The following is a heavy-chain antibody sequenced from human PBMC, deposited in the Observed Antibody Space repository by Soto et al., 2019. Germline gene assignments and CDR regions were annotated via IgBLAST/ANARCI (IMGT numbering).Heavy chain of an antibody. CDR2: ISSSGNTI. Sequence: PGGSLRLSCAASGFTFSDYYMTWIRQAPGKGLEWLSYISSSGNTIYYTDSVKGRFTISRDNAKNSLHLQIYSLRAEDTAVYFCARIWATGWGVDYWGQGNLVTVSS. CDR3: ARIWATGWGVDY. D-gene: IGHD6-19*01. CDR1: GFTFSDYY. J-gene: IGHJ4*02. V-gene: IGHV3-11*01.